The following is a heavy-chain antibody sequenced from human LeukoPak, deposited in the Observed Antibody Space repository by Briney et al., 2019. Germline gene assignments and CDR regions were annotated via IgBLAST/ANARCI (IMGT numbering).Heavy chain of an antibody. Sequence: GGSLRLSCAASEFSVGSNYMTWVRQAPGKGLEWVSLIYSGGSTYYADSVKGRFTISRDNSKNTLYLQMNSLRPEDTAVYYCARDLHWGASDYWGQGTLVTVSS. J-gene: IGHJ4*02. CDR2: IYSGGST. V-gene: IGHV3-66*01. CDR3: ARDLHWGASDY. D-gene: IGHD1-26*01. CDR1: EFSVGSNY.